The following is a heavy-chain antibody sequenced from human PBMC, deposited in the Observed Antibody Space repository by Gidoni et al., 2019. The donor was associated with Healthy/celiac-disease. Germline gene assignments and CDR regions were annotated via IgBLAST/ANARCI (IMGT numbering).Heavy chain of an antibody. V-gene: IGHV5-51*01. CDR2: IYPGDCDT. D-gene: IGHD2-15*01. Sequence: EVPLVPSGAAVKTPGHSLQISCKGSSYSFTSYWIGWVRQMPGKGLEWMGIIYPGDCDTRYSPSVQGQVTISADKSIRTAYRQWSSLKASDTDRYYCAREAHCSGGSCYAYWGQGTLVTVSS. J-gene: IGHJ4*02. CDR3: AREAHCSGGSCYAY. CDR1: SYSFTSYW.